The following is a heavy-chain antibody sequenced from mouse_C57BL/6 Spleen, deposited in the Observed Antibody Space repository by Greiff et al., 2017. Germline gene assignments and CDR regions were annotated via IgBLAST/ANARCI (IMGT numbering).Heavy chain of an antibody. CDR1: GYTFTSYW. D-gene: IGHD2-4*01. CDR3: ARQGDYDAAWFAY. J-gene: IGHJ3*01. V-gene: IGHV1-61*01. Sequence: QVQLQQPGAELVRPGSSVKLSCKASGYTFTSYWMDWVKQRPGQGLEWIGNIYPSDSETHYNQKFKDKATLTVDKSSSTAYMQLSSLTSEDSAVYYCARQGDYDAAWFAYWGQGTLVTVSA. CDR2: IYPSDSET.